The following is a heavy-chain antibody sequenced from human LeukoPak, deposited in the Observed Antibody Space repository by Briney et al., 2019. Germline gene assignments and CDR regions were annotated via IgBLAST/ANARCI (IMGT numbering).Heavy chain of an antibody. J-gene: IGHJ3*02. V-gene: IGHV3-23*01. CDR2: ISGSGGST. D-gene: IGHD3-16*01. CDR3: AKHFMNAHDAFDI. CDR1: GFTFSSYA. Sequence: GGSLRLSCAASGFTFSSYAMSWVRQAPGKVLEWVSAISGSGGSTYYADSVKGRFTISRDNSKNTLYLQMNSLRAEDTAVYYCAKHFMNAHDAFDIWGQGTMVTVSS.